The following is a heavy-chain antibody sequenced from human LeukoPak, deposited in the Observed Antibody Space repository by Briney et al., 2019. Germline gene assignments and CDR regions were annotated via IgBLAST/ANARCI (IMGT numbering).Heavy chain of an antibody. J-gene: IGHJ3*02. CDR2: IYYSGST. Sequence: SETLSLTCTVSGGSISSSSSYWGWIRQPPGKGLEWIGNIYYSGSTYYNPSLKSRVAISVDTSRNQFSLKLSSVTAADTAVYYCARLGGTYDAFDIWGQGTMVTVSS. CDR1: GGSISSSSSY. D-gene: IGHD1-26*01. CDR3: ARLGGTYDAFDI. V-gene: IGHV4-39*01.